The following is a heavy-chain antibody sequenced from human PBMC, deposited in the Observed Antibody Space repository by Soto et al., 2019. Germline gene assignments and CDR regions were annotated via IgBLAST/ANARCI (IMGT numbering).Heavy chain of an antibody. D-gene: IGHD2-8*01. CDR2: ISGSGDTK. Sequence: PGGSLRLSCASSGFTFSSCSMNWVRQAPGKGLEWVSFISGSGDTKYYADSVKGRFTNSRDNAKNSLYLQMSSLRDEDTAVYYCAKYCSSDVCFDYWGQGTLVTVSS. CDR1: GFTFSSCS. J-gene: IGHJ4*02. CDR3: AKYCSSDVCFDY. V-gene: IGHV3-48*02.